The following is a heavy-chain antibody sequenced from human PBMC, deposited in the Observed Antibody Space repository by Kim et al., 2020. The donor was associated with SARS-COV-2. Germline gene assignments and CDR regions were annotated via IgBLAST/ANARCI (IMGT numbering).Heavy chain of an antibody. CDR1: GFTFSSYS. Sequence: GGSLRLSCAASGFTFSSYSMNWVRQAPGKGLEWVSYISSSSSTIYYADSVKGRFTISRDNAKNSLYLQMNSLRDEDTAVYYCARENSRRGYYGMDVWGQGTTVTVSS. CDR2: ISSSSSTI. D-gene: IGHD6-13*01. J-gene: IGHJ6*02. CDR3: ARENSRRGYYGMDV. V-gene: IGHV3-48*02.